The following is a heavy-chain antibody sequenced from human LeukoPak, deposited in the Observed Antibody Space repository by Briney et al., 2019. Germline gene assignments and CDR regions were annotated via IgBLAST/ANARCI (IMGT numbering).Heavy chain of an antibody. V-gene: IGHV5-51*01. D-gene: IGHD6-6*01. CDR2: IYPADSDT. CDR3: ARRPAFYFDY. CDR1: GYIFTTYW. J-gene: IGHJ4*02. Sequence: GESLKISCQISGYIFTTYWIAWVRQMPGKGLGWMGVIYPADSDTKYSPSFQGQVTFSVDKSISTACLQWNSLKASDTAIYYCARRPAFYFDYWGQGTLVTVSS.